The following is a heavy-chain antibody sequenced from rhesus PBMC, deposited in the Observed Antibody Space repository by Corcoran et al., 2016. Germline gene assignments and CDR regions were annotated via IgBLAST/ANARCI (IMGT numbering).Heavy chain of an antibody. CDR3: ARATAGTVKVVDY. D-gene: IGHD5-24*01. CDR2: IYGSSTST. Sequence: QVQLQESGPGVVKPSETLSLTCAVSGGSISDSYRWSWIRQPQGKGLEWIGYIYGSSTSTNYNPSLKSRVTISKDTSKNQFSLKLSSVTAADTAVYYCARATAGTVKVVDYWGQGVLVTVSS. V-gene: IGHV4S10*01. J-gene: IGHJ4*01. CDR1: GGSISDSYR.